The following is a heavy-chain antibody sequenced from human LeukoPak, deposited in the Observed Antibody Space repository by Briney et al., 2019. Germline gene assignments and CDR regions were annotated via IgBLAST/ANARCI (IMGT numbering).Heavy chain of an antibody. CDR3: ARRGGSYSHSDF. J-gene: IGHJ4*02. CDR2: VSPFNGNT. Sequence: GASVKVSRKASGYTFSSYGIIWVRQAPGQGLQWMGWVSPFNGNTDYAPKLQGRVTMTTDTSTTTAYMELRSLTSDDTGVYYCARRGGSYSHSDFWGQGTLVTVSS. D-gene: IGHD1-26*01. V-gene: IGHV1-18*01. CDR1: GYTFSSYG.